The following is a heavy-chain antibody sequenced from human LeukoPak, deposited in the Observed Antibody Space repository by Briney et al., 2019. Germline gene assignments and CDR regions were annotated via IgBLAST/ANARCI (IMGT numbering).Heavy chain of an antibody. CDR2: ITGSGATT. CDR3: GKDPNGDYIGAFDF. Sequence: GGSLRLSCAASGFSFSNYALVWVRQAPGKGLEWVSAITGSGATTYYADAVKGRFTISRDNSKNTLYLHMNRLRGEDTAVYYCGKDPNGDYIGAFDFWGQGTLVFVSS. D-gene: IGHD4-17*01. V-gene: IGHV3-23*01. CDR1: GFSFSNYA. J-gene: IGHJ3*01.